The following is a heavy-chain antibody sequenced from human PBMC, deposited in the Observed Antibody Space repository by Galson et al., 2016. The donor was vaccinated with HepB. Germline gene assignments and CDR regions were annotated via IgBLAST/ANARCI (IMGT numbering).Heavy chain of an antibody. J-gene: IGHJ4*02. CDR1: GSSFTSYW. CDR2: IYPGDSDT. D-gene: IGHD3-3*01. V-gene: IGHV5-51*01. Sequence: QSGADVTKPGESLKISCKGSGSSFTSYWIDWVRQMPGKGLEWMGIIYPGDSDTRYSPSFQGQVTISADKSISTAYLQWSSLKASDTAMYYCARLGVGFWSGYYYGYYFDYWGQGTLVTVSS. CDR3: ARLGVGFWSGYYYGYYFDY.